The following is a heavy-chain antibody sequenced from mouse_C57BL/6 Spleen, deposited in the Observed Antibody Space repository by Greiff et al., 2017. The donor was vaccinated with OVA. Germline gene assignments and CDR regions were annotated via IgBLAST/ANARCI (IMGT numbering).Heavy chain of an antibody. D-gene: IGHD3-3*01. CDR3: TGSGTDAMDY. J-gene: IGHJ4*01. Sequence: EVKLMESGGGLVQPGGSMKLSCVASGFTFSNYWMNWVRQSPEKGLEWVAQIRLKSDNYATHYAESVKGRFTISRDDSKSSVYLQMNNLRAEDTGIYYCTGSGTDAMDYWGQGTSVTVSS. CDR2: IRLKSDNYAT. V-gene: IGHV6-3*01. CDR1: GFTFSNYW.